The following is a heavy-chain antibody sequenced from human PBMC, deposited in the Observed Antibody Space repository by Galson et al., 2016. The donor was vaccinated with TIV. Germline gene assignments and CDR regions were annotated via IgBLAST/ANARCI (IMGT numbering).Heavy chain of an antibody. CDR3: ASGAPSVFGVIMTLDY. Sequence: CAISGDSVSSPSAAWNWIRQSPSRGLEWLGRTYYRSTWYNDYAASLKRRLTINPDTSKNQFSLQLTSLTPEDAAVYYCASGAPSVFGVIMTLDYWGQGTLVTVSS. CDR1: GDSVSSPSAA. D-gene: IGHD3-3*01. J-gene: IGHJ4*02. V-gene: IGHV6-1*01. CDR2: TYYRSTWYN.